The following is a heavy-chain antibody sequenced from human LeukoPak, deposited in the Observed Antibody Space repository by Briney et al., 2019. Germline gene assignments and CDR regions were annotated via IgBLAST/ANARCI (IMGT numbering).Heavy chain of an antibody. CDR1: GFTFSSYA. J-gene: IGHJ4*02. CDR2: ISSNGGGT. CDR3: ARDKYRYYRTSYYFDY. V-gene: IGHV3-64*01. Sequence: GGSLRLSCAASGFTFSSYAMYWVRQAPGKGLEYVSAISSNGGGTYYGSSVKGRFTISRDNSENTLYLQMGSLRAEDTAVYYCARDKYRYYRTSYYFDYWGQGTLVTVSS. D-gene: IGHD1-14*01.